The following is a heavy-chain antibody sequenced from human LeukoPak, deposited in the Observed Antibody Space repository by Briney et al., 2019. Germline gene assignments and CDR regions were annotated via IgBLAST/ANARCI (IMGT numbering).Heavy chain of an antibody. D-gene: IGHD4-11*01. CDR2: IWYDGSNK. CDR1: GFTFSSYG. J-gene: IGHJ4*02. V-gene: IGHV3-33*01. CDR3: ARDKGAAYTSFDY. Sequence: TGRSLRLSCAASGFTFSSYGMHWVRQAPGKGLEWVAVIWYDGSNKYYADSVKGRFTISRDNSKNTLYLQMNSLRAEDTAVYYCARDKGAAYTSFDYWGQGTLVTVSS.